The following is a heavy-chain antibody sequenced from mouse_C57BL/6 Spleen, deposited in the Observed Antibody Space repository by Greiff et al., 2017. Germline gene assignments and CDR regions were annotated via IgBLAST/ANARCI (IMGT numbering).Heavy chain of an antibody. V-gene: IGHV1-50*01. CDR3: ARKTRDYPDY. CDR2: IDPSDSYT. Sequence: VQLQQPGAELVKPGASVKLSCKASGYTFTSYWMQWVKQRPGQGLEWIGEIDPSDSYTNYNQKFKGKATLTVDTSSITAYMQLSSLTSEDSAVYYCARKTRDYPDYWGQGTTLTVSS. CDR1: GYTFTSYW. D-gene: IGHD3-1*01. J-gene: IGHJ2*01.